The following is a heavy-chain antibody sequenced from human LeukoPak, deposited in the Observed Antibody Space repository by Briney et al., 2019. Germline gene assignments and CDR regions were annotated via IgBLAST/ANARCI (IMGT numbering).Heavy chain of an antibody. CDR2: IIPIFGIA. J-gene: IGHJ6*02. D-gene: IGHD1/OR15-1a*01. CDR3: AREDGVEQPGMDV. V-gene: IGHV1-69*04. Sequence: ASVKVSCKASGGTFSSYAISWVRQAPGQGLEWMGRIIPIFGIANYAQKFQGRVTITADKFTSTAYMELSSLRSEDTAVYYCAREDGVEQPGMDVWGQGTTVTVSS. CDR1: GGTFSSYA.